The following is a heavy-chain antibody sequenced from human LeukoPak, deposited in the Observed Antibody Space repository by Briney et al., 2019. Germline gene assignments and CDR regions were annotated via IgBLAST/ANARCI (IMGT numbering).Heavy chain of an antibody. J-gene: IGHJ4*02. CDR1: GFTFSSYS. Sequence: GGSLRLSCAASGFTFSSYSMNWVRQAPGKGLEWVSSISSSSSYIYYADSVKGRVTISRDNAKNSLYLQMNSLRAEDTAVYYCARRPRDYYDSSGYSYYFDYWGQGTLVTVSS. V-gene: IGHV3-21*01. CDR3: ARRPRDYYDSSGYSYYFDY. D-gene: IGHD3-22*01. CDR2: ISSSSSYI.